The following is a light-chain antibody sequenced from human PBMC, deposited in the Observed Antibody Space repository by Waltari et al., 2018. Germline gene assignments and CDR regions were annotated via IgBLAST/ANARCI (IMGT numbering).Light chain of an antibody. J-gene: IGLJ2*01. CDR3: CSYAGSYTHVV. Sequence: QSALTQPRSVSGSPGQSVTIPCTGTSSDFGGYDYVSGYQHHPGKAPKLLICDVTKRPSGVPDRFSGSKSGNTASLTISGLQAEDEADYYCCSYAGSYTHVVFGGGTKLTVL. V-gene: IGLV2-11*01. CDR2: DVT. CDR1: SSDFGGYDY.